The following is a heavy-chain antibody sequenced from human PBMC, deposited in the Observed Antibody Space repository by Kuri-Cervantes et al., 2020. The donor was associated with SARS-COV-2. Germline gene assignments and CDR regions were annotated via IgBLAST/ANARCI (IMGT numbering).Heavy chain of an antibody. CDR2: IWYDGSNK. D-gene: IGHD2-15*01. J-gene: IGHJ3*02. V-gene: IGHV3-33*08. Sequence: GESLKISCAASGFTFSSYGMHWVRQAPGKGLEWVEVIWYDGSNKYYADSVKGRFTIPRDNSKNTLYLQMNSLRAEDTAVYYCARENPYCSGGSCYSGAFDIWGQGTMVTVSS. CDR1: GFTFSSYG. CDR3: ARENPYCSGGSCYSGAFDI.